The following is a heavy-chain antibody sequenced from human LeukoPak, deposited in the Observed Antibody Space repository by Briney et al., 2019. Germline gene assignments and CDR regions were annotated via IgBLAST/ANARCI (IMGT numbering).Heavy chain of an antibody. CDR2: ISYDGSNK. CDR1: GFTFSSYG. CDR3: AGGYFDY. V-gene: IGHV3-30*03. J-gene: IGHJ4*02. Sequence: GRSLRLSCAASGFTFSSYGMHWVRQAPGKGLEWVAVISYDGSNKYYADSVKGRFTISRDNSKNTLYLQMNSLRAEDTAVYYCAGGYFDYWGQGTLVTVSS. D-gene: IGHD3-16*01.